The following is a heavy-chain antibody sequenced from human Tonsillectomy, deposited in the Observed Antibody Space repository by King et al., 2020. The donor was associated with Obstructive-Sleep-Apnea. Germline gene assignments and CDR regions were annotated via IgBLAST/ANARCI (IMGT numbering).Heavy chain of an antibody. CDR1: GGSISSYY. V-gene: IGHV4-4*07. J-gene: IGHJ4*02. Sequence: VQLQESGPGLVKPSETLSLTCTVSGGSISSYYWSWIRQPAGKGLEGIGRIYPSESTDYNPSLKSRVTMSVDTSTNHFSLTLSSVTAADTAVYFCARDEAAPGHYFDYWGQGTLVTVSS. CDR3: ARDEAAPGHYFDY. CDR2: IYPSEST. D-gene: IGHD1-1*01.